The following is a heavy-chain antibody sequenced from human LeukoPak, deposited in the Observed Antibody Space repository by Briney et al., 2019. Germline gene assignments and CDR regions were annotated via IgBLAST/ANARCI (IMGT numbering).Heavy chain of an antibody. CDR2: WRYDGSP. D-gene: IGHD6-19*01. CDR3: VVTQKWLAFDY. Sequence: SETLSLTCAVSGGSISGRYWSWIRQPPGKGLEWIANWRYDGSPNYTPSLESRATISLDPSKNQFSLRLTSVTAADTAVYYCVVTQKWLAFDYWGQGILVTVSS. J-gene: IGHJ4*02. CDR1: GGSISGRY. V-gene: IGHV4-59*08.